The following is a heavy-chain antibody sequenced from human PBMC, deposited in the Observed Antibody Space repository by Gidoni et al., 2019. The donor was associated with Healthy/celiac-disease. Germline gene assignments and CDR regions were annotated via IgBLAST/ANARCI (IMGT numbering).Heavy chain of an antibody. CDR1: GFTFSSYE. CDR2: IRSSGSTI. J-gene: IGHJ6*02. D-gene: IGHD1-26*01. Sequence: EVQLVESGGGLVQPGGSLRLSCAASGFTFSSYEMNWVRQAPGTGLEWVSYIRSSGSTIYYADSVKGRFTISRDNAKNSLYLQMNSLRAEDTAVYYCARSGGGEDYYYYGMDVWGQGTTVTVSS. CDR3: ARSGGGEDYYYYGMDV. V-gene: IGHV3-48*03.